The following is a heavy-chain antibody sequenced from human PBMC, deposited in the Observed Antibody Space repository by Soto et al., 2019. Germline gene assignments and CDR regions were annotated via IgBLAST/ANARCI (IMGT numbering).Heavy chain of an antibody. Sequence: QVQLVESGGGVAQPGRSLRLSCGAPGVTFKDYGMHWVRQAPGKGLEWVAVISYDGKQTYYADSVKGRFTISKDKSKRTLFLQMNSLRVDDTAVYYCARDGWGSNWYFDLWGRGTLVPVSS. CDR2: ISYDGKQT. J-gene: IGHJ2*01. CDR3: ARDGWGSNWYFDL. CDR1: GVTFKDYG. V-gene: IGHV3-30*03. D-gene: IGHD3-16*01.